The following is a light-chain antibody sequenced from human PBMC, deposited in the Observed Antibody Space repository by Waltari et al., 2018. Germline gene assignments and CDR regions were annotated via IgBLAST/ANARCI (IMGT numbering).Light chain of an antibody. J-gene: IGLJ2*01. CDR3: SSQTLDGLVL. Sequence: QSALTQPASVSGSPGQSITISCSGVGSAVGASDYVSWHQHHPGKAPQVIIYDVTTRPSWVSDRFSASKSANTASLTISRLQPEDEADYYCSSQTLDGLVLFGGGTRLTVL. CDR2: DVT. V-gene: IGLV2-14*03. CDR1: GSAVGASDY.